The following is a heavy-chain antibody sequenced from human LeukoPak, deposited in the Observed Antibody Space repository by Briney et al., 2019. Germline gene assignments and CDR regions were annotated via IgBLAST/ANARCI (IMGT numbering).Heavy chain of an antibody. J-gene: IGHJ4*02. V-gene: IGHV1-69*13. D-gene: IGHD1-26*01. CDR1: GGTFSSYA. CDR2: IIPIFGTA. Sequence: ASVKVSCKASGGTFSSYAISWVRQAPGQGLEWMGGIIPIFGTANYAQKFQGRVTITADESTSTAYMELSSLRSEDTAVYYCARVGYSGSYQPEYYFDYWGQGTLVTVSS. CDR3: ARVGYSGSYQPEYYFDY.